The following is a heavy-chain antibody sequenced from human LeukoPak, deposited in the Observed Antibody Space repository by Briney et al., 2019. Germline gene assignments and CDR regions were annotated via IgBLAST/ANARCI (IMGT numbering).Heavy chain of an antibody. CDR1: GFTFSSYA. V-gene: IGHV3-7*01. CDR2: IKQDGSEK. J-gene: IGHJ4*02. CDR3: ARDKNHGDSYFAY. D-gene: IGHD4-17*01. Sequence: GGSLRLSCAASGFTFSSYAMSWVRQAPGKGLEWVANIKQDGSEKYYVDSVKGRFTISRDNAKNSLYLQMNSLRAEDTAVYYCARDKNHGDSYFAYWGQGILVTVSS.